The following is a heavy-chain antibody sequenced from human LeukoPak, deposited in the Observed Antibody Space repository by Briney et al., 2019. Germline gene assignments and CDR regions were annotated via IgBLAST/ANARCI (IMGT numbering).Heavy chain of an antibody. CDR1: GFSFSNHG. D-gene: IGHD4-11*01. CDR2: IWDDGNNK. V-gene: IGHV3-33*01. CDR3: ARRQIRADYKRFDY. Sequence: GGSLRLSCAASGFSFSNHGMHWVRQAPGKRLEWVAVIWDDGNNKRYANSVNGRFTISRDNSENTLYLQMNGLTVEDTAIYYCARRQIRADYKRFDYWGQGTLVTVSS. J-gene: IGHJ4*02.